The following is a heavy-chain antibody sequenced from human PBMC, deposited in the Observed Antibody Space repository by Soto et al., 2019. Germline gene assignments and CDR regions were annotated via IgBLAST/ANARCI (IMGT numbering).Heavy chain of an antibody. CDR1: RFPFSNYW. V-gene: IGHV3-74*01. D-gene: IGHD2-2*01. Sequence: GGSLRLSCAASRFPFSNYWMHLVRQSPGKGLVWVAHVNTDASRANYADSVKGRFTISRDNAKNTLYLQMNSLRAEDTAVYYCARDPADCTTTRCYSYGMDVWGPGTTFTVSS. J-gene: IGHJ6*02. CDR2: VNTDASRA. CDR3: ARDPADCTTTRCYSYGMDV.